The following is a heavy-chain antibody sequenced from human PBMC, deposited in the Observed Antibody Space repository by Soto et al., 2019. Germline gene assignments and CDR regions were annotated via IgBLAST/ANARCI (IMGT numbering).Heavy chain of an antibody. J-gene: IGHJ6*02. CDR3: ARGNFYYGMDV. V-gene: IGHV4-34*01. Sequence: VHLQQWGAGLLRPSETLSLICAVSGGSFSGNYWTWIRQPPGKGLEWIGEFSDSGSTNYNPSLKSRVTISEDMSKSQFSLKLSSVTAADTAVYYCARGNFYYGMDVSGQGTTVRVSS. CDR1: GGSFSGNY. CDR2: FSDSGST.